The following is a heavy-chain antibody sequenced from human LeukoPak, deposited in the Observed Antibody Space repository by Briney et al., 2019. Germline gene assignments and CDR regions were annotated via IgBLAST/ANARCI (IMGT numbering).Heavy chain of an antibody. CDR3: ASAYCGGDCTPYWYFDL. V-gene: IGHV4-4*07. Sequence: SSETLSLTCTVSGGSISSYYWSWIRQPAGKGLEWIGRIYTSGSTNYNPSLKSRVTMSVDTSKNQFSLKLSSVTAADTAVYYCASAYCGGDCTPYWYFDLWGRGTLVTVSS. J-gene: IGHJ2*01. CDR1: GGSISSYY. D-gene: IGHD2-21*02. CDR2: IYTSGST.